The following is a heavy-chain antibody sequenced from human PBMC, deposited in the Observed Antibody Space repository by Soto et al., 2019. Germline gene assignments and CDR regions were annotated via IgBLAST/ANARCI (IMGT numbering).Heavy chain of an antibody. CDR2: IRSKANNYAT. CDR3: ARLWSEREPNFDY. Sequence: EVQLVESGGGLVQPGGSLKLSCAASGYTFSGSAMHCVRQASGKGLEWVGRIRSKANNYATVYAASVKGRFTISRDDSKNTAYLPMNSLKTEDTAVYYCARLWSEREPNFDYWGQGTLVSVSS. CDR1: GYTFSGSA. V-gene: IGHV3-73*02. D-gene: IGHD1-26*01. J-gene: IGHJ4*02.